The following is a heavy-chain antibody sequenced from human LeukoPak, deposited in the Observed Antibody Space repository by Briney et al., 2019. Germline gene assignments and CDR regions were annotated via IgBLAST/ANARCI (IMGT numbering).Heavy chain of an antibody. CDR3: ARDAEVGTLFGVLSRYNWFDP. V-gene: IGHV3-7*01. J-gene: IGHJ5*02. CDR1: GFSFSNFW. CDR2: INQDGSEK. D-gene: IGHD3-3*01. Sequence: GGSLRLSCAVSGFSFSNFWMSWVRQAPGKGLEWVANINQDGSEKYYVDSVKGRFTISRDNAKKSLYLQMNSLRAEDTAVYYCARDAEVGTLFGVLSRYNWFDPWGQGALVTVSS.